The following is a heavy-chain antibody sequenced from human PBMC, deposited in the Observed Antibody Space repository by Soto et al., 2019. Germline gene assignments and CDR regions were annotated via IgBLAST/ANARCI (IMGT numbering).Heavy chain of an antibody. D-gene: IGHD3-22*01. Sequence: QVQLQQWGAGLLKPSETLSLTCAVYGGSFSGYYWSWIRQPPGKGLEWIGEINHSGSTNYNPSLKSRVTISVDTSNHQFVLKMSSVTAADTAVYYCARVPTYYYDSSGYPPVSDAFDIWGQGTMVTVSS. CDR3: ARVPTYYYDSSGYPPVSDAFDI. J-gene: IGHJ3*02. CDR1: GGSFSGYY. V-gene: IGHV4-34*01. CDR2: INHSGST.